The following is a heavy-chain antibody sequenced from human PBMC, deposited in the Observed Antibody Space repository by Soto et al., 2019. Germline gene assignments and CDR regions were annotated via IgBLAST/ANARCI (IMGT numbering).Heavy chain of an antibody. CDR2: IVVGSGNT. CDR3: AADWAAMVYRRPNFDS. V-gene: IGHV1-58*01. D-gene: IGHD5-18*01. Sequence: GASVKVSCKASGFTFATSAVQWMRQARGQRLEWIGWIVVGSGNTNYAQKFQERVTLTRDMSTSTAYMELTSLRSEDTAVYYCAADWAAMVYRRPNFDSWGQGTLVTVSS. J-gene: IGHJ4*02. CDR1: GFTFATSA.